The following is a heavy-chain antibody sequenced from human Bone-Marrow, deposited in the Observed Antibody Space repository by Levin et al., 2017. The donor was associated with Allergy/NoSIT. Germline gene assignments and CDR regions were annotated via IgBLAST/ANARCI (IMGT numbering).Heavy chain of an antibody. V-gene: IGHV3-33*01. CDR2: IWYDGSNK. J-gene: IGHJ6*02. Sequence: GGSLRLSCAASGFTFSSYGMHWVRQAPGKGLEWVAVIWYDGSNKYYADSVKGRFTISRDNSKNTLYLQMNSLRAEDTAVYYCARDDFGVVIIHYYGMDVWGQGTTVTVSS. D-gene: IGHD3-3*01. CDR3: ARDDFGVVIIHYYGMDV. CDR1: GFTFSSYG.